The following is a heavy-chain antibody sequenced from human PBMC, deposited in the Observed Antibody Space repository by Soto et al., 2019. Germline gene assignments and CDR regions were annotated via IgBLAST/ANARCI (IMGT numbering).Heavy chain of an antibody. V-gene: IGHV4-59*08. Sequence: PSETLSLTCSVSGGSISGYYWTWIRQPPGKGLEWIGYIYYSGSTNYNPSLKSRVTISVDTSRNQFSLKLSSVTAADTAVYFCARRYRAWWEVLSKFGYWGQGTLVTVPS. J-gene: IGHJ4*02. D-gene: IGHD1-26*01. CDR1: GGSISGYY. CDR3: ARRYRAWWEVLSKFGY. CDR2: IYYSGST.